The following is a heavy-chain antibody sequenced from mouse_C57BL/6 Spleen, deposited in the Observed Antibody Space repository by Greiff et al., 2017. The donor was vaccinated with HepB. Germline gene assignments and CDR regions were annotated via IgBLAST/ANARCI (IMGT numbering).Heavy chain of an antibody. CDR3: ARIGSSYGFAY. V-gene: IGHV1-69*01. CDR2: IDPSDSYT. Sequence: QVQLQQPGAELVMPGASVKLSCKASGYTFTSYWMHWVKQRPGQGLEWIGEIDPSDSYTNYNQKFKAKSTLTVDKSSSTAYMQLSSLTSEDSAVYYCARIGSSYGFAYWGQGTLVTVSA. D-gene: IGHD1-1*01. CDR1: GYTFTSYW. J-gene: IGHJ3*01.